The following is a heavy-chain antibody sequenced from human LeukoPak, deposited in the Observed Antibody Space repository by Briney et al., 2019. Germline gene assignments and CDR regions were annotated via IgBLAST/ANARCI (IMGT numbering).Heavy chain of an antibody. D-gene: IGHD2-15*01. CDR1: GYTFTSYA. V-gene: IGHV1-2*02. CDR3: ARDPVVGGTLHYFDY. Sequence: ASVKVSCKASGYTFTSYAIHWVRQAPGQGLEWMGWITPSGGTNYPQKFQGRVAITWDTSITTAYMDLSRLTSDDTAVYYCARDPVVGGTLHYFDYWGQGTLVTVSS. CDR2: ITPSGGT. J-gene: IGHJ4*02.